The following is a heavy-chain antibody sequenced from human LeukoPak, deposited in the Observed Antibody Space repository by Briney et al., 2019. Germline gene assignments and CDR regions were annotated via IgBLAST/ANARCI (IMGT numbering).Heavy chain of an antibody. D-gene: IGHD3-10*01. CDR1: GFTFSDYY. V-gene: IGHV3-11*06. CDR3: AKDKDYYGSGSYSNWFDP. J-gene: IGHJ5*02. Sequence: PGGSLRLSCAASGFTFSDYYMSWVRQAPGKGLEWVSSISSSSSYIYYADSVKGRFTISRDNSKNTLYLQMNSLRAEDTAMYYCAKDKDYYGSGSYSNWFDPWGQGTLVTVSS. CDR2: ISSSSSYI.